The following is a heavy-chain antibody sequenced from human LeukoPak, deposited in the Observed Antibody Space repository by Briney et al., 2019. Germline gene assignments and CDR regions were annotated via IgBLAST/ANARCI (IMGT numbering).Heavy chain of an antibody. D-gene: IGHD3-22*01. Sequence: GGSLRLSCTASGFTFSGSAMHWVRQASGKGLEWVGRIRSKANSYATAYAASVKGRFTISRDDSKNTAYLQMNSLKTEDTAVYYCTRGGPDYYYDSSGYYSEYWGQGTLVTVSS. V-gene: IGHV3-73*01. J-gene: IGHJ4*02. CDR1: GFTFSGSA. CDR3: TRGGPDYYYDSSGYYSEY. CDR2: IRSKANSYAT.